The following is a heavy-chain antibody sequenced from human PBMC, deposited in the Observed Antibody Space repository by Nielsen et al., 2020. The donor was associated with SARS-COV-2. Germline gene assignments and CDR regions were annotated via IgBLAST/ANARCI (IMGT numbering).Heavy chain of an antibody. V-gene: IGHV4-34*01. CDR2: INHSGGT. J-gene: IGHJ2*01. CDR3: ARRNRLASPGAHFDL. D-gene: IGHD1-14*01. CDR1: GGSFSGHY. Sequence: SETLSLTCAVYGGSFSGHYWTWIRQPPGQGVEWIGEINHSGGTNYKPSLESRLTISVDASKSQFSLKLTSVTAADTAVYYCARRNRLASPGAHFDLWARGTLVTVSS.